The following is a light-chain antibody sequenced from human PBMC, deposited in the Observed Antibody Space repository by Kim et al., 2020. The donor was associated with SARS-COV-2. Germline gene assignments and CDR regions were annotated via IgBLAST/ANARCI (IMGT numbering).Light chain of an antibody. J-gene: IGLJ2*01. CDR2: YDS. Sequence: PGKTAKITCGGNNIGSKSVHWYQQKPGQAPVLVIYYDSDRPSGIPERFSGSNSGNTATLTISRVEAGDEADYYCQVWDSSSDHVVFGGGTQLTVL. V-gene: IGLV3-21*04. CDR1: NIGSKS. CDR3: QVWDSSSDHVV.